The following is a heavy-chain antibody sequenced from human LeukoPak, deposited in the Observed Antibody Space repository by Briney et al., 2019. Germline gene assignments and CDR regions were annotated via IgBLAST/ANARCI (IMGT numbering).Heavy chain of an antibody. CDR1: GFTFGGYG. Sequence: PTGGSLRLSCAGSGFTFGGYGMHWFRQTPGKGLEWVAVIAYDGSRASYADSVKGRFTISRDNSKNTMSVQMDDLRAEDTAVYYCTRYNNDHFDYWGQGTLVTVSS. V-gene: IGHV3-33*01. J-gene: IGHJ4*02. D-gene: IGHD1-14*01. CDR2: IAYDGSRA. CDR3: TRYNNDHFDY.